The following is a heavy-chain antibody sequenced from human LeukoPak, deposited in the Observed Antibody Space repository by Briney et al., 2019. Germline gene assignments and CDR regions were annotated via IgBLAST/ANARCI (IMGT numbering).Heavy chain of an antibody. V-gene: IGHV1-2*02. CDR3: ASDPLDWFDP. J-gene: IGHJ5*02. Sequence: GASVKVSCKASGYTFTSYAMNWVRQAPGQGLEWMGWINPNSGGTNYAQKFQGRVTMTRDTSISTAYMELSRLKSDDTAVYYCASDPLDWFDPWGQGTLVTVSS. CDR1: GYTFTSYA. CDR2: INPNSGGT.